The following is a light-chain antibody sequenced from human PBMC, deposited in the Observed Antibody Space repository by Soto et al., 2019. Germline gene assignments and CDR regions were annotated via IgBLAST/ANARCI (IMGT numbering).Light chain of an antibody. J-gene: IGKJ1*01. CDR3: QQYNSYPWT. CDR2: KAS. Sequence: DIQMTQSPSTLSASVGDRVTITCRASQSISSWLAWYQQKPGKAPKLLIYKASSLEGGVPSRFSGSGSGTEFTLTSSSLQPDDFATYYCQQYNSYPWTFGKGTKVDIK. V-gene: IGKV1-5*03. CDR1: QSISSW.